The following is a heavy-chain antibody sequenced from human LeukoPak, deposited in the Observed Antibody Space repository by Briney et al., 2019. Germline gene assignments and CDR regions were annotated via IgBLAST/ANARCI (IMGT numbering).Heavy chain of an antibody. D-gene: IGHD1-1*01. V-gene: IGHV3-48*01. CDR2: IGIDSGNT. CDR1: GFPFIEYS. J-gene: IGHJ4*02. Sequence: GGSLRLSCTASGFPFIEYSMNWVRQVPGKGLEWIAYIGIDSGNTKYADSVRGRFTISADKAKNSLYLQMNSLRVEDTAGYYCARDHNYAFDNWGQGTLVSVAS. CDR3: ARDHNYAFDN.